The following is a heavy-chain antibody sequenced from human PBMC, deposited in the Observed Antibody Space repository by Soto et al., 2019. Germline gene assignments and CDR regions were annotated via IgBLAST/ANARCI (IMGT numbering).Heavy chain of an antibody. V-gene: IGHV3-7*01. CDR2: IKQDGGEK. CDR3: AREASRVTTSGGFDY. Sequence: GGSLRLSCAVSGFTFSSYWMSWVRQAPGKGLEWVANIKQDGGEKYYVDSVKGRFTISRDNAKNSLYLQMNSLRAEDTAVYYCAREASRVTTSGGFDYWGQGTLVTVSS. CDR1: GFTFSSYW. D-gene: IGHD4-17*01. J-gene: IGHJ4*02.